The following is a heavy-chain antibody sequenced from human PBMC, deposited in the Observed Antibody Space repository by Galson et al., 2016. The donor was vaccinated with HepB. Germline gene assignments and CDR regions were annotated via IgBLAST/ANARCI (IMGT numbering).Heavy chain of an antibody. Sequence: SLRLSCAASGFTFSSHGMHWVRQAPGKGLEWVAVIWYDGSNKYYADSVKGRFTISRDNSKNALYLQMNNLRAEDSASYYCARNLPAPDYFYCMDVWGQGTTVTVSS. D-gene: IGHD2-2*01. V-gene: IGHV3-33*01. CDR3: ARNLPAPDYFYCMDV. J-gene: IGHJ6*02. CDR2: IWYDGSNK. CDR1: GFTFSSHG.